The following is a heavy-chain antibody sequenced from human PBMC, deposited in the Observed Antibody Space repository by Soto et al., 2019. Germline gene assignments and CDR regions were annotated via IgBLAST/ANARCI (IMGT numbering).Heavy chain of an antibody. J-gene: IGHJ6*02. V-gene: IGHV4-34*01. CDR1: GGSFSGYY. CDR2: INHSGST. CDR3: ARGSGLMQDIVVVPAAVQYGMDV. Sequence: PSETLSLTCAVYGGSFSGYYWSWIRQPPGKGLEWIGEINHSGSTNYNPSLKSRVTISVDTSKNQFSLKLSSVTAADTAVYYCARGSGLMQDIVVVPAAVQYGMDVWGQGTTVTVSS. D-gene: IGHD2-2*01.